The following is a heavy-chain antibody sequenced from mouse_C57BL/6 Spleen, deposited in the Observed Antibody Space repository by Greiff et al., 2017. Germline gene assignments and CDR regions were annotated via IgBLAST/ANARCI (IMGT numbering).Heavy chain of an antibody. CDR1: GYTFTDYY. D-gene: IGHD1-1*01. CDR2: INPNNGGT. Sequence: EVQLQQSGPELVKPGASVKISCKASGYTFTDYYMNWVKQSHGKSLEWIGDINPNNGGTSYNQKFKGKATLTVDKSSSTAYMELRSLTSEDSAVYYCARSPYYYGSSYPYYFDYWGQGTTLTVSS. CDR3: ARSPYYYGSSYPYYFDY. J-gene: IGHJ2*01. V-gene: IGHV1-26*01.